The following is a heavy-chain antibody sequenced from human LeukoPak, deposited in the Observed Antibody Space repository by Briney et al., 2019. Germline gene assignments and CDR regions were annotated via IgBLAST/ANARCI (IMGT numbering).Heavy chain of an antibody. D-gene: IGHD2-8*01. CDR1: GFTFTNYA. V-gene: IGHV3-30*09. Sequence: GGSLRLSCAASGFTFTNYAMNWVRQAPGKGLEWVATVSYDGTDTSYADSVKGRFAIFRDNSKNTLYLQMNSLRTEDTAVYYCVRVSGFCTYGVCPSFDPWGQGTLVTVSS. CDR3: VRVSGFCTYGVCPSFDP. J-gene: IGHJ5*02. CDR2: VSYDGTDT.